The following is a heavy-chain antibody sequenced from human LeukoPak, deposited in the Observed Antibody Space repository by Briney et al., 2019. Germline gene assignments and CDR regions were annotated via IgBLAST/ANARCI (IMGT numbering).Heavy chain of an antibody. Sequence: ASVKVSCKASGYTFTSYDVNWVRQATGQGLEWMGWMNPNSGNTGYAQKFQGRVTMTRNTSISTAYMELSSLRSEDTAVYYCATNDFWSGYSDYGMDVWGQGTTVTVSS. CDR2: MNPNSGNT. V-gene: IGHV1-8*01. CDR1: GYTFTSYD. J-gene: IGHJ6*02. CDR3: ATNDFWSGYSDYGMDV. D-gene: IGHD3-3*01.